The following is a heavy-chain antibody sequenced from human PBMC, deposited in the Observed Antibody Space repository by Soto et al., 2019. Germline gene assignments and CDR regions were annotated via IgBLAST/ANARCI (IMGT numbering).Heavy chain of an antibody. J-gene: IGHJ3*02. V-gene: IGHV3-30-3*01. Sequence: GGSLRLSCAASGFTFSSYAMHWVRQAPGKGLEWVAVISYDGSNKYYADSVKGRFTISRDNSKNTLYLQMNSLRAEDTAVYYCARQYDILTGYYTSDAFDIWGQGTMVTVSS. D-gene: IGHD3-9*01. CDR3: ARQYDILTGYYTSDAFDI. CDR2: ISYDGSNK. CDR1: GFTFSSYA.